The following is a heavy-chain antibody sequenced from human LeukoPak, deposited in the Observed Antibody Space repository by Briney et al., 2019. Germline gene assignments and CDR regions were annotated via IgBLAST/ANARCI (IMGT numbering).Heavy chain of an antibody. J-gene: IGHJ3*02. Sequence: SETLSLTCTVSGGSISSYYWSWIRQPPGRGLEWIGYIYYSGSTNYNPSLKSRVTISVDTSKNQFSLKLSSVTAADTAVYYCARAMHYYDSSSYYDAFDIWGQGTMVTVSS. D-gene: IGHD3-22*01. V-gene: IGHV4-59*01. CDR1: GGSISSYY. CDR3: ARAMHYYDSSSYYDAFDI. CDR2: IYYSGST.